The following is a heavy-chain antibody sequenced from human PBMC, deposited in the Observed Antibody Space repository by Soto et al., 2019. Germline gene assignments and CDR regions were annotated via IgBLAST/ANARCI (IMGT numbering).Heavy chain of an antibody. V-gene: IGHV4-30-4*01. Sequence: SETLSLTCTVSGASLNSGDYYWTWIRQPPGKGLEWIGYIYYSGSTYYNPSLKSRLTISLDTSKSQFSLKLSSVTAADTAVYYCARDGYSGYDENWFDPWGQGTLVTVSS. D-gene: IGHD5-12*01. J-gene: IGHJ5*02. CDR1: GASLNSGDYY. CDR3: ARDGYSGYDENWFDP. CDR2: IYYSGST.